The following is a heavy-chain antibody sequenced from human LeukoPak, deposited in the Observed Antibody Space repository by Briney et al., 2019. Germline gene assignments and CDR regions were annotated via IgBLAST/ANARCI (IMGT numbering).Heavy chain of an antibody. J-gene: IGHJ4*02. V-gene: IGHV3-48*02. D-gene: IGHD5-18*01. CDR3: ARVAEIQLWLRSAFDY. CDR2: ISTGISTI. CDR1: GFTFSTYS. Sequence: PGGSLRLSCAASGFTFSTYSMNWVRQAPGKGLEWVSFISTGISTIYYADSVKGRFTISRDNAKNSLYLQMNSLRDEDTAVYYCARVAEIQLWLRSAFDYWGQGTLVTVSS.